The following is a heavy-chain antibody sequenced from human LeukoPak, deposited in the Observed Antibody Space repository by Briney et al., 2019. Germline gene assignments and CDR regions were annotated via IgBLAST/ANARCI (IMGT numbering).Heavy chain of an antibody. V-gene: IGHV3-7*01. Sequence: PGGSLRLSCAASGFTVSSNYMSWVRQAPGKGLGWVANIKQDGSEKYYVDSVKGRFTISRDNAKNSLYLQMNSLRAEDTAVYYCARDWRGPKKLLRFLEWLLPFDYWGQGTLVTVSS. CDR3: ARDWRGPKKLLRFLEWLLPFDY. CDR1: GFTVSSNY. J-gene: IGHJ4*02. D-gene: IGHD3-3*01. CDR2: IKQDGSEK.